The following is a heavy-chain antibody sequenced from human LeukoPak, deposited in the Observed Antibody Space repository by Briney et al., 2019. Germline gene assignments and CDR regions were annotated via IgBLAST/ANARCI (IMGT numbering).Heavy chain of an antibody. CDR1: GYTFTSYA. Sequence: GASVKVSCKASGYTFTSYAMNWVRQAPGQGLEWMGGIIPIFGTANYAQKFQGRVTITADKSTSTAYMELSSLRSEDTAVYYCARVGGGTYYYYMDVWGKGTTVTVSS. CDR3: ARVGGGTYYYYMDV. D-gene: IGHD2-15*01. J-gene: IGHJ6*03. CDR2: IIPIFGTA. V-gene: IGHV1-69*06.